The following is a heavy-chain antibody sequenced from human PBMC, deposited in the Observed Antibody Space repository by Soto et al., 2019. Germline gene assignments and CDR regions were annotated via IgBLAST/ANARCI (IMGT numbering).Heavy chain of an antibody. CDR2: IMPLFGTP. CDR3: ARPRKVVQGGSYYPYFYGLAV. Sequence: QVQLVQSGAEVKKPGSSVRVACTTSGGTFSTYPVTWVRQAPGQGLEWMGGIMPLFGTPSYAQKLQGRVTFTADGSTSTVYMDLSSLTSDDTAVYYCARPRKVVQGGSYYPYFYGLAVWGQGTAVTVSS. V-gene: IGHV1-69*01. D-gene: IGHD3-10*01. J-gene: IGHJ6*02. CDR1: GGTFSTYP.